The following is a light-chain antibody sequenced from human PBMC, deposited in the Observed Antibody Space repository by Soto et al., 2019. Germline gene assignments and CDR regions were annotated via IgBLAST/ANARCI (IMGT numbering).Light chain of an antibody. V-gene: IGLV2-8*02. J-gene: IGLJ2*01. Sequence: QSALTQPPSASRSPEQSVTISCTGTSSDVGGYNYVSWYQQHPGKGPKLMIYEVTKRPSGVPDRFSGSKSGSTASLTVSRLQAEDEAYYYCSAYGGSNNFVVFGGGTKLTFL. CDR3: SAYGGSNNFVV. CDR2: EVT. CDR1: SSDVGGYNY.